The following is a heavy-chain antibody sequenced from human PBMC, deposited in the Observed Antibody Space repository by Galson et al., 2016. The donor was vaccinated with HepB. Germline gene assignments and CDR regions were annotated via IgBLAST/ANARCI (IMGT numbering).Heavy chain of an antibody. CDR1: GGSIIGTNW. CDR2: IYHSGST. Sequence: SETLSLTCAVSGGSIIGTNWWSWVRQPPQKRLEWIGQIYHSGSTNYSPSLKSRVTISVDKSNNHFSLNPNSVTAADTAVYFCAREGRHYGGIGAFEMWGQGTTVTVSS. D-gene: IGHD4-23*01. V-gene: IGHV4-4*02. J-gene: IGHJ3*02. CDR3: AREGRHYGGIGAFEM.